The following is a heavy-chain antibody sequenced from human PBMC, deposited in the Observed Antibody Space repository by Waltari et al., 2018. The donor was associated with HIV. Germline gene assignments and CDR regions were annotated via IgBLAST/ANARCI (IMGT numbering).Heavy chain of an antibody. J-gene: IGHJ4*02. V-gene: IGHV3-23*01. CDR2: ISGSGGST. CDR3: AGLPAVLQQGANY. CDR1: GFTFSSYA. D-gene: IGHD3-16*01. Sequence: EVQLLESGGGLVQPGGSLRLSCAASGFTFSSYAMSWVRQAPGKGLEWVSAISGSGGSTYYADSVKGRFTISRDNSKNTLYLQMNSLRAEDTAVYYCAGLPAVLQQGANYWGQGTLVTVSS.